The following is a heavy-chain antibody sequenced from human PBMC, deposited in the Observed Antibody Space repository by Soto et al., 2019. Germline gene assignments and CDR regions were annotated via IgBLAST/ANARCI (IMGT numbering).Heavy chain of an antibody. CDR1: GFTFSSYS. Sequence: GGSLRLSCAASGFTFSSYSMNWVRQAPGKGLEWVSYISSSSSTIYYADSVKGRFTISRDNAKNSLYLQMNSLRAEDTAVYYCAREIVVVRGASYFDYWGPGTLVTVSS. V-gene: IGHV3-48*01. D-gene: IGHD2-2*01. CDR3: AREIVVVRGASYFDY. CDR2: ISSSSSTI. J-gene: IGHJ4*02.